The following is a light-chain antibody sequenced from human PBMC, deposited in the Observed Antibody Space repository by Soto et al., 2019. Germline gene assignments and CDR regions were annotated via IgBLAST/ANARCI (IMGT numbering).Light chain of an antibody. CDR1: QSVSSY. Sequence: EIVLTQSPATLSLSPGEGATVSCRASQSVSSYLAWYQQKPGQTPRLLIYDASNRATDLPARFSGSGSGTDFTLSIGSLEAEDFAVYYCQQRSNWPVTFGQGARVEIK. V-gene: IGKV3-11*01. CDR2: DAS. CDR3: QQRSNWPVT. J-gene: IGKJ1*01.